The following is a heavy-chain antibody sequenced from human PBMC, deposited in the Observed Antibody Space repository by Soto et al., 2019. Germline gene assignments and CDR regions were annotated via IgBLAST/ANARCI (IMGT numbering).Heavy chain of an antibody. Sequence: QVQLQESGPGLVKPSETLSLTCTVSGDSISGYHWNWIRQPPGKGVEWIGYIHNSGSTTYNSSLKSRFTISIDTSKKQSSLKLTSVTAADTAVYYCARDPVDGYAFFDSWGQGNLVTVSS. CDR3: ARDPVDGYAFFDS. CDR2: IHNSGST. D-gene: IGHD5-12*01. CDR1: GDSISGYH. J-gene: IGHJ4*02. V-gene: IGHV4-59*01.